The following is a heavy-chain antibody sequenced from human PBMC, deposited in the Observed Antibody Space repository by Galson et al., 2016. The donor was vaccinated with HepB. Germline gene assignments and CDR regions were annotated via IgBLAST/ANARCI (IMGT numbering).Heavy chain of an antibody. CDR1: GDSVTNDDTI. CDR3: TRGYMHTGMNV. V-gene: IGHV6-1*01. Sequence: CAISGDSVTNDDTIWNWIRQSPSRGLEWLGRTYYRSQWFNEYAVSVKSRITINSDTSRNQFSLQLDSVAPDDTAAYFCTRGYMHTGMNVWGQGTTVIVSS. D-gene: IGHD5-18*01. J-gene: IGHJ6*02. CDR2: TYYRSQWFN.